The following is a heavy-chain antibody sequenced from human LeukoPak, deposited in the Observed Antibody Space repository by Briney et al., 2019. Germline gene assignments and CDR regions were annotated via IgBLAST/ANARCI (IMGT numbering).Heavy chain of an antibody. J-gene: IGHJ4*02. CDR3: ARVGVAGTFRHFDY. CDR1: GGSFSGYY. D-gene: IGHD6-19*01. CDR2: IYYSGST. V-gene: IGHV4-31*11. Sequence: SETLSLTCAVYGGSFSGYYWSWIRQHPGKGLEWIGYIYYSGSTYYNPSLKSRVTISVDTSKNQFSLKLSSVTAADTAVYYCARVGVAGTFRHFDYWGQGALVTVSS.